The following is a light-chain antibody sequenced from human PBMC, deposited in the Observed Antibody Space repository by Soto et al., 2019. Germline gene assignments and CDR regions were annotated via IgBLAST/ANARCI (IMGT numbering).Light chain of an antibody. CDR2: AAS. V-gene: IGKV1-39*01. J-gene: IGKJ1*01. Sequence: DMQMIQSSSSLSASVGDRVTITCRASQSISSYLNWYQQKPGKAPKLLIYAASSLRSGVPSRFSGSGSGTDFTLIISSLQPEDFAAYYCQQNYSLPLVFGQGTKVDIK. CDR3: QQNYSLPLV. CDR1: QSISSY.